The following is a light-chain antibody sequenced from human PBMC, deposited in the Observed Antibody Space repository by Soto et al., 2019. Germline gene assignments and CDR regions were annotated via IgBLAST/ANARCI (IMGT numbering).Light chain of an antibody. CDR1: QGISNY. CDR2: GAS. V-gene: IGKV1-27*01. J-gene: IGKJ3*01. Sequence: DVQMTQSPSSLSASVGDRVTITCRASQGISNYLAWYQQKPGKVPRLLIYGASTLQSGVPSRYSGSGSGIDFTLTISSLQPEDVATYYCQNYNSYSQFTFGPGTKVDIK. CDR3: QNYNSYSQFT.